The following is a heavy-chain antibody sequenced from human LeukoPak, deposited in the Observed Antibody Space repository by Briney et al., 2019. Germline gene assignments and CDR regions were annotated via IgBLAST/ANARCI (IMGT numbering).Heavy chain of an antibody. CDR1: GGSVNNSGW. D-gene: IGHD3-16*02. V-gene: IGHV4-4*02. J-gene: IGHJ4*02. Sequence: PSGTLSLTCAVSGGSVNNSGWWTWVRQPPGKGLEWIGEMSHTANTNHNPSLESRVTIAVDKSKNQFSLKLNSVTAADTAVYYCARGTYIWGSYRHFDFWGQGMLVTVSS. CDR2: MSHTANT. CDR3: ARGTYIWGSYRHFDF.